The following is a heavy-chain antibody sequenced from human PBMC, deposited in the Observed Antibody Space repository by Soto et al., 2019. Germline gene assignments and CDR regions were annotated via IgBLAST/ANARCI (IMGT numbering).Heavy chain of an antibody. CDR2: IYYSGST. D-gene: IGHD3-10*01. CDR3: ATDKGNYYGSPYFDY. Sequence: SETLSLTCTVSGGSISSYYWSWIRQPPGKGLEWIGYIYYSGSTNYNPSLKSRVTISVDTSKNQFSLKLSSVTAADTAVYYCATDKGNYYGSPYFDYWGQGTLVTVSS. CDR1: GGSISSYY. J-gene: IGHJ4*02. V-gene: IGHV4-59*01.